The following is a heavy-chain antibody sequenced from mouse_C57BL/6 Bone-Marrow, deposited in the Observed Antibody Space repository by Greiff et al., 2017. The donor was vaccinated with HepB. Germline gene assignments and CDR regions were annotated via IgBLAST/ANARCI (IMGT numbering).Heavy chain of an antibody. CDR3: GSYQLRLEWYFDV. CDR1: GYTFTSYW. CDR2: IHPNSGST. Sequence: VQLQQPGAELVKPGASVKLSCKASGYTFTSYWMHWVKQRPGQGLEWIGMIHPNSGSTNYNEKFKSKATLTVDKSSSTAYMQLSSLTSEDSAVYYCGSYQLRLEWYFDVWGTGTTVTVSS. J-gene: IGHJ1*03. V-gene: IGHV1-64*01. D-gene: IGHD3-3*01.